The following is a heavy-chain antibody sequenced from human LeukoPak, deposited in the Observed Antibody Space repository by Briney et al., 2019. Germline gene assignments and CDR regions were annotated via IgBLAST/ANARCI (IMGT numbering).Heavy chain of an antibody. V-gene: IGHV1-69*04. CDR1: GGTFSSYA. D-gene: IGHD5-18*01. J-gene: IGHJ4*02. CDR2: IIPILGIA. Sequence: GSSVKVSCKASGGTFSSYAISWVRQAPGQGLEWMGRIIPILGIANYAQRFQGRVTITADKSTSTAYMELSSLRSEDTAVYYCASIQAPPNDYWGQGTLVTVSS. CDR3: ASIQAPPNDY.